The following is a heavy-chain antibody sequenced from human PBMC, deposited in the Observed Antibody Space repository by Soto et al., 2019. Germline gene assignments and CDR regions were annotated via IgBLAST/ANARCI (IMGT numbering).Heavy chain of an antibody. J-gene: IGHJ4*02. V-gene: IGHV1-69*13. D-gene: IGHD6-6*01. CDR1: GYTFTSYA. CDR3: ARVPISSSEFDY. CDR2: IIPIFGTA. Sequence: SVKVSCKASGYTFTSYAMDWVRQAPGQRLEWMGGIIPIFGTANYAQKFQGRVTITADESTSTAYMELSSLGSEDTAVYYCARVPISSSEFDYWGQGTLVTVSS.